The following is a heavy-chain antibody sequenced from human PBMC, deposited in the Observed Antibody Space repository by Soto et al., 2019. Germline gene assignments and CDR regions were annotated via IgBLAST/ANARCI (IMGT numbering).Heavy chain of an antibody. CDR1: GFTFSSYW. D-gene: IGHD6-19*01. CDR2: IKQDGSEK. Sequence: EVQLVESGGGLVQPGGSLRLSCAASGFTFSSYWMSWVRQAPGKGLEWVANIKQDGSEKWYVDSVKGRFTISRDNAKNSLSLQMNSLRAEDTAVYYCAREEADSSADLIDPWGQGTLVTVSS. V-gene: IGHV3-7*01. CDR3: AREEADSSADLIDP. J-gene: IGHJ5*02.